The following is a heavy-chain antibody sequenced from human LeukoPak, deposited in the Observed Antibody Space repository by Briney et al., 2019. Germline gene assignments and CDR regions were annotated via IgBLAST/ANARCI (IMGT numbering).Heavy chain of an antibody. V-gene: IGHV3-53*01. CDR2: IYSGGST. CDR3: ARDYYDSSGPEPAFDI. Sequence: SGGPLRLSCAASGFTVSSNYMSWVRQAPGKGLEWGSVIYSGGSTYYADSVKGRFTISRDNSKNTLYLQMNSLRAEDTAVYYCARDYYDSSGPEPAFDIWGQGTMVTVSS. CDR1: GFTVSSNY. D-gene: IGHD3-22*01. J-gene: IGHJ3*02.